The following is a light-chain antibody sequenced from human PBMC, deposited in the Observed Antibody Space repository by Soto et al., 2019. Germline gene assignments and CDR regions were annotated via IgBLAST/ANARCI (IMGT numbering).Light chain of an antibody. J-gene: IGLJ1*01. V-gene: IGLV1-44*01. CDR2: ENN. CDR1: ASNIGRDP. CDR3: AGWDGSLKGFV. Sequence: QSVLTQPPSASGAPGQRVTISCSGSASNIGRDPVNWYQQVPGTAPKLLIYENNHRPSGVPDRFSGSKSGTSASLVISGLHSEDDAEYFCAGWDGSLKGFVFGTGTKATVL.